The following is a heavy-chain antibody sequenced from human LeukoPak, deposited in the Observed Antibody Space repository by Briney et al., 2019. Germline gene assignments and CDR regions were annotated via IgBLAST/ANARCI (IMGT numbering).Heavy chain of an antibody. Sequence: GGSLRLSCAASGFTFSSYWMDWVRQVPGKGPVWVSRIGTDGSGAAYADYVRGRFTISRDNAKNTLYLQMNSVRAEDTAVYYCARDKYGGNSNAFDIWGQGTLVAVSS. J-gene: IGHJ3*02. D-gene: IGHD4-23*01. CDR3: ARDKYGGNSNAFDI. CDR1: GFTFSSYW. CDR2: IGTDGSGA. V-gene: IGHV3-74*01.